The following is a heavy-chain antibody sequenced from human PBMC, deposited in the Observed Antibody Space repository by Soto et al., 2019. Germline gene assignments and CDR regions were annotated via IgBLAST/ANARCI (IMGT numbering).Heavy chain of an antibody. J-gene: IGHJ4*02. D-gene: IGHD1-1*01. CDR1: GYTFTEYD. V-gene: IGHV1-8*01. CDR3: EVTTGY. CDR2: VSPENRNA. Sequence: ASVKVSCKTSGYTFTEYDINWVRQAPGQGPEYMGWVSPENRNAGYAPQFRGRVSMTTDTTISTAYLELTNLTFEDTAVYYCEVTTGYWGQGTMVTVSS.